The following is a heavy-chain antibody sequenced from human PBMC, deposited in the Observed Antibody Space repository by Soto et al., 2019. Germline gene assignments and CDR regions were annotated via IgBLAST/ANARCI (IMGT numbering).Heavy chain of an antibody. J-gene: IGHJ4*02. CDR1: GAPISTSYW. V-gene: IGHV4-4*02. CDR3: TRALLKSLDY. Sequence: SETLSLTCAGSGAPISTSYWWSWARQPPGEGLEWIGEIHYSGTTNYNPSLKSRVTISLDKSKNQFSLNLNSVTAADTAMYYCTRALLKSLDYWGQGTLVALSS. CDR2: IHYSGTT. D-gene: IGHD3-9*01.